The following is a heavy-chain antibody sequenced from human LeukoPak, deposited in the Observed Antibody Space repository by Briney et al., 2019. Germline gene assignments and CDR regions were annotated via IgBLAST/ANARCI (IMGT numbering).Heavy chain of an antibody. CDR1: GFTFSNYA. D-gene: IGHD3-10*01. V-gene: IGHV3-23*01. CDR2: ISGSGGST. J-gene: IGHJ5*02. CDR3: ARGRSGKNNWFDP. Sequence: PGGSLRLSCAASGFTFSNYAMSWVRQAPGKGLEWISGISGSGGSTYYADSVKGRFTISRDNSKNTLYLQMNSLRAEDTAVYYCARGRSGKNNWFDPWGQGTLVTVSS.